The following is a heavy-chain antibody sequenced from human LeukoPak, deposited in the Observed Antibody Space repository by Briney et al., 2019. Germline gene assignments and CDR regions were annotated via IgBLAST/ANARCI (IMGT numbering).Heavy chain of an antibody. Sequence: GGSLRLSCTASGFTFSRYWMTWGRQAPGKGLEWVANIKEDGSAKYYVDSMKGRFTISRDNAKNSLYLQINSLRAEDTAVYYCARDSPGYGGYSYWGQGTLVTVSS. CDR3: ARDSPGYGGYSY. CDR1: GFTFSRYW. J-gene: IGHJ4*02. D-gene: IGHD5-12*01. CDR2: IKEDGSAK. V-gene: IGHV3-7*04.